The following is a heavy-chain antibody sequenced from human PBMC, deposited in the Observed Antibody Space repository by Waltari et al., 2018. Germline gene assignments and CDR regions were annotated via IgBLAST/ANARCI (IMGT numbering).Heavy chain of an antibody. D-gene: IGHD3-22*01. CDR1: GYSFTSYW. Sequence: EVQLVQSGAEVKTPGESLKISCTGSGYSFTSYWIGWVRQMPGKGLEWMGIIYPGDSDTRYSPSFQGQVTISADKSISTAYLQWSSLKASDTAMYYCARHIENYYDSSGSNWFDPWGQGTLVTVSS. CDR3: ARHIENYYDSSGSNWFDP. CDR2: IYPGDSDT. J-gene: IGHJ5*02. V-gene: IGHV5-51*01.